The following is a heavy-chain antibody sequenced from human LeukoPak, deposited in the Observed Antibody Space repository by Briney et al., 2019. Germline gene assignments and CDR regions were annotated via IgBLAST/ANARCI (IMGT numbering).Heavy chain of an antibody. CDR3: ARQTNYDILSYFDY. Sequence: SQTLSLTCTVSGGSISSGGYYWSWIRQHPGKGLEWIGYTYYSGSTYYNPSLKSRVTISVDTSKNQFSLKLSSVTAADTAVYYCARQTNYDILSYFDYWGQGTLVTVSS. V-gene: IGHV4-31*03. CDR2: TYYSGST. J-gene: IGHJ4*02. CDR1: GGSISSGGYY. D-gene: IGHD3-9*01.